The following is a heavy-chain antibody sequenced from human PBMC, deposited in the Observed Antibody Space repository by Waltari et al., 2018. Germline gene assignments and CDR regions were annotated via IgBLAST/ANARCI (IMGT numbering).Heavy chain of an antibody. Sequence: QVQLQQWGAGLLKPSETLSLTCAVYGGSFSGYYWSWIRQHPGKGLEWIGEINHSGSTNYNPSLKSRVTISVDTSKNQFSLKLSSVTAADTAVYYCARGLNYDFWSGYYTGAYYYGMDVWGQGTTVTVSS. CDR3: ARGLNYDFWSGYYTGAYYYGMDV. CDR1: GGSFSGYY. J-gene: IGHJ6*02. V-gene: IGHV4-34*01. CDR2: INHSGST. D-gene: IGHD3-3*01.